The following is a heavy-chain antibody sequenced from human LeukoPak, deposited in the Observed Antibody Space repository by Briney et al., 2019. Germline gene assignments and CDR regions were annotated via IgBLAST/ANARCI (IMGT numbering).Heavy chain of an antibody. Sequence: SVKVSCKASGDTFSSYAIRWVRQAPGQGLEWMGRIIPIFGTANYAQKFQGRVTITTDESTSTAYMELSSLRSEDTAVYYCARDPYFWGSSGGTDDAFDIWGQGTMVTVSS. CDR2: IIPIFGTA. V-gene: IGHV1-69*05. CDR3: ARDPYFWGSSGGTDDAFDI. CDR1: GDTFSSYA. D-gene: IGHD6-19*01. J-gene: IGHJ3*02.